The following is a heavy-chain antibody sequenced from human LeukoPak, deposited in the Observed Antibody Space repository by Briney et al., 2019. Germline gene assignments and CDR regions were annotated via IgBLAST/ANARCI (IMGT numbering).Heavy chain of an antibody. J-gene: IGHJ4*02. CDR1: GFTFTSSA. CDR3: AAWVLSGLELMSAFDY. CDR2: IVVGSGNT. Sequence: SVKVSFTASGFTFTSSAVQWVRQARGQRLEWIGWIVVGSGNTNYAQKFQERVTITRDMSTSTAYMELSSLRSEDTAVYYCAAWVLSGLELMSAFDYWGQGTLVTVSS. V-gene: IGHV1-58*01. D-gene: IGHD1-7*01.